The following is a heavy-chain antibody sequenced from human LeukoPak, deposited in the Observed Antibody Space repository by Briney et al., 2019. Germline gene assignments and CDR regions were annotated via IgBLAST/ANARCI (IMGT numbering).Heavy chain of an antibody. J-gene: IGHJ4*02. V-gene: IGHV3-23*01. Sequence: GGSLRLSCEASEFTFSSYEMNWVRQAPGKGLEWVSAISGSGGSTYYADSVKGRFTISRDNSKNTLYLQMNSLRAEDTAVYYCAKDRVAAAGNTDYWGQGTLVTVSS. CDR3: AKDRVAAAGNTDY. CDR2: ISGSGGST. D-gene: IGHD6-13*01. CDR1: EFTFSSYE.